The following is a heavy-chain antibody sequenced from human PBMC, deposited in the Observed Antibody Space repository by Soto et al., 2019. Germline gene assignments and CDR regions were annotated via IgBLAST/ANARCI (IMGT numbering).Heavy chain of an antibody. Sequence: EASVKVSCKASGGTFSSYTISCVRQAPGQGLEWMGRIIPILGIANYAQKFQGRVTITADKSTSTAYMELSSLRSEDTAVYYCARGRVPAAMIVPDWFDPWGQGTLVTVSS. J-gene: IGHJ5*02. CDR2: IIPILGIA. V-gene: IGHV1-69*02. D-gene: IGHD2-2*01. CDR1: GGTFSSYT. CDR3: ARGRVPAAMIVPDWFDP.